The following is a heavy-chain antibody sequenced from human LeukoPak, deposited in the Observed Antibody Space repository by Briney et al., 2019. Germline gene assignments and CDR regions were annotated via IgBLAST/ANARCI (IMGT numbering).Heavy chain of an antibody. CDR2: IYSGGST. CDR3: AREPPSGYYDAY. D-gene: IGHD3-3*01. CDR1: GFTFSSYA. Sequence: GRSLRLSCAASGFTFSSYAMHWVRQAPGKGLEWVSVIYSGGSTYYADSVKGRFTISRDNSKNTLYLQMNSLRAEDTAVYYCAREPPSGYYDAYWGQGTLVTVSS. V-gene: IGHV3-66*02. J-gene: IGHJ4*02.